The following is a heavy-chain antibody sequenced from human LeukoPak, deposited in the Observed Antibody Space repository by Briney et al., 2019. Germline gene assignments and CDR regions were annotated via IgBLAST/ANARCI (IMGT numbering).Heavy chain of an antibody. J-gene: IGHJ4*02. CDR1: GYTFTSYD. CDR2: ISAYNGNT. Sequence: ASVKVSCKASGYTFTSYDINWVRQATGQGLEWMGWISAYNGNTNYAQKLQGRVTMTTDTSTSTAYMELRSLRSDDTAVYYCARGGIAATKYYFDYWGQGTLVTVSS. CDR3: ARGGIAATKYYFDY. V-gene: IGHV1-18*01. D-gene: IGHD6-13*01.